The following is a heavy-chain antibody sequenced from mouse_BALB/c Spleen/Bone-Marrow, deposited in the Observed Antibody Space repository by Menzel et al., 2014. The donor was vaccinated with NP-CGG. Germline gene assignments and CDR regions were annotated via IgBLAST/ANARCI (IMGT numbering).Heavy chain of an antibody. V-gene: IGHV5-6-3*01. CDR1: GFTFSSFG. D-gene: IGHD2-4*01. J-gene: IGHJ3*01. CDR2: INSNGGFT. Sequence: EVHLVESGGGLVQPGGSLKLSCAASGFTFSSFGMSWVRQTPDKRLELVANINSNGGFTYYEDSVKGRVTISRDNAMNTLYLQMRSLKSEDTAIYYCSRGVDYSSWFAYWGQGTLVTVSA. CDR3: SRGVDYSSWFAY.